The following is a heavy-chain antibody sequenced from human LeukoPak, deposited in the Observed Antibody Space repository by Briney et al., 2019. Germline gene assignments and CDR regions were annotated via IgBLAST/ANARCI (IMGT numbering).Heavy chain of an antibody. Sequence: ASVKVSCKASGYTFTSYDINWVRQATGQGLEWVGWVNPNSGNTDYARKFQGRVTMTRNTSISTAYMELSSLRSEDTAVYYCARGSFGSGRAYYFDYWGQGTLVTVSS. CDR2: VNPNSGNT. CDR3: ARGSFGSGRAYYFDY. CDR1: GYTFTSYD. D-gene: IGHD3-10*01. J-gene: IGHJ4*02. V-gene: IGHV1-8*01.